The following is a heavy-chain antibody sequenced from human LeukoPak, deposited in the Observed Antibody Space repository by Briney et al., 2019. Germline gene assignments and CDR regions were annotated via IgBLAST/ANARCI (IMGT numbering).Heavy chain of an antibody. D-gene: IGHD2-2*01. V-gene: IGHV3-64D*06. CDR2: ISSDGGST. CDR3: VKDALDDIVVAPPFFDY. J-gene: IGHJ4*02. Sequence: GGSLRLSCSASGFTFSIYAMHWVRQDPGKGLEYVSGISSDGGSTYYADSVKGRFTISRDQSKNTLYLQMSSLRAEDTAVYYCVKDALDDIVVAPPFFDYWGQGTLVTVSS. CDR1: GFTFSIYA.